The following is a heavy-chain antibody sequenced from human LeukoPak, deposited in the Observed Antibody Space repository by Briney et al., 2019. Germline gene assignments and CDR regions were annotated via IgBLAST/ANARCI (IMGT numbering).Heavy chain of an antibody. D-gene: IGHD6-13*01. V-gene: IGHV3-73*01. Sequence: GGSLRLSCAASGFTFSGSAMHWVRQASGKGLEWVGRIRSKANSYATAYAASVKGRFTISRDESKNTAYLQMNSLKTEDTAVYYCTRLGIAAQNQPIDYWGQGTLVTVSS. CDR1: GFTFSGSA. CDR3: TRLGIAAQNQPIDY. J-gene: IGHJ4*02. CDR2: IRSKANSYAT.